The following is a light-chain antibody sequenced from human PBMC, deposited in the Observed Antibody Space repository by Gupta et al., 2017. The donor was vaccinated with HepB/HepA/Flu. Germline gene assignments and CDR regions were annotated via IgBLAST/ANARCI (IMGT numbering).Light chain of an antibody. J-gene: IGLJ2*01. CDR2: DVS. V-gene: IGLV2-14*03. CDR1: SSDVGGYNY. Sequence: QSAQTQPASVSGSPGQSITISCTGTSSDVGGYNYVSWYQQHPGKAPKLMIYDVSNRPSGVANRFSGSKSGSTASLTIAGLQAEDEADYYCSSYTSSSTLVVFGGGTKLTVL. CDR3: SSYTSSSTLVV.